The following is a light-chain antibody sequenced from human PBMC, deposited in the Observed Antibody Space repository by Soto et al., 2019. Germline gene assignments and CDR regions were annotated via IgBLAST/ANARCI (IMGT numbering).Light chain of an antibody. V-gene: IGKV3-15*01. CDR3: QQYDNSLWT. CDR1: QSVSSN. J-gene: IGKJ1*01. Sequence: IVMTQSPATLSVSPGETATLSCRASQSVSSNLAWYQQKPGQAPRLLIYGASTRATGIPSRLSGSGSGTDFTLTISRLEPEDFAVYYCQQYDNSLWTFVQGTKVDIK. CDR2: GAS.